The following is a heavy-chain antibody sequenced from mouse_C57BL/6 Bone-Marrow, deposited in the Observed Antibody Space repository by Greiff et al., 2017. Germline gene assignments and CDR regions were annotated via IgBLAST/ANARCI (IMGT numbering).Heavy chain of an antibody. CDR1: GFTFSDYY. Sequence: EVKVVESEGGLVQPGSSMKLSCTASGFTFSDYYMAWVRQVPEKGLEWVANINYDGSSTYYLDSLKSRFIISRDNAKNILYLQMGSLKSEDTATYYCAILRRYYYAMDYWGQGTSVTVSS. V-gene: IGHV5-16*01. J-gene: IGHJ4*01. CDR3: AILRRYYYAMDY. D-gene: IGHD2-4*01. CDR2: INYDGSST.